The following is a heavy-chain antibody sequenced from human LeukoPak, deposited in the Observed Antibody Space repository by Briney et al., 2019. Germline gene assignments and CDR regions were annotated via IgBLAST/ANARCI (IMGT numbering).Heavy chain of an antibody. CDR2: ITSSSRYT. V-gene: IGHV3-21*06. CDR1: VFTFSTYN. J-gene: IGHJ4*02. CDR3: ARDAYFFGTGSFDY. D-gene: IGHD3-10*01. Sequence: GGSLRLSCAASVFTFSTYNMNWVRQAPGKGLEWVSSITSSSRYTFYADSVEGRFTISRDNAKNALYLQMNSLKAEDTAVYYCARDAYFFGTGSFDYWGQGAQVTVSS.